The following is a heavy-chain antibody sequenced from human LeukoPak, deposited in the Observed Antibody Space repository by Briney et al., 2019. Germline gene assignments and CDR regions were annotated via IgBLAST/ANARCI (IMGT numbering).Heavy chain of an antibody. V-gene: IGHV3-64*01. CDR2: ISSNGGST. CDR1: GFTFSTYA. J-gene: IGHJ4*02. Sequence: GGSLRLSCAAPGFTFSTYAMHWVRQAPGKGLEYVSAISSNGGSTYYANSVKGRFTISRDNSKNTLYLQMGSLRAEDMAVYYCARAGNGDDFWSGPYDYWGQGTLVTVSS. D-gene: IGHD3-3*01. CDR3: ARAGNGDDFWSGPYDY.